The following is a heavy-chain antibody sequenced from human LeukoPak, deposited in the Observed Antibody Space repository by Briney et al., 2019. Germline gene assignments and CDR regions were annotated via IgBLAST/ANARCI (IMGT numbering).Heavy chain of an antibody. CDR2: ISGSGGST. Sequence: TGGSLRLSCAASGFTFSSYAMSWVRQAPGKGLEWVSAISGSGGSTYYADSVKGRFTISRDNSKNTLYLQMNSLRAEDTAVYYCAKVFVDIVVVPAALYYTDVWGKGATVTVSS. D-gene: IGHD2-2*03. J-gene: IGHJ6*03. CDR1: GFTFSSYA. V-gene: IGHV3-23*01. CDR3: AKVFVDIVVVPAALYYTDV.